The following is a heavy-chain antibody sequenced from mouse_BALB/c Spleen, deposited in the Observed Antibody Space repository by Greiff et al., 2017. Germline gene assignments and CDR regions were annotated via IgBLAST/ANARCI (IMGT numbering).Heavy chain of an antibody. CDR3: VRGSYGNSGFAY. D-gene: IGHD2-1*01. CDR1: GFSLTSYD. J-gene: IGHJ3*01. Sequence: QVQLQQSGPGLVAPSQSLSITCTVSGFSLTSYDISWIRQPPGKGLEWLGVIWTGGGTNYNSAFMSRLSISKDNSKSQVFLKMNSLQTDDTAIYYCVRGSYGNSGFAYWGQGTLVTVSA. V-gene: IGHV2-9-2*01. CDR2: IWTGGGT.